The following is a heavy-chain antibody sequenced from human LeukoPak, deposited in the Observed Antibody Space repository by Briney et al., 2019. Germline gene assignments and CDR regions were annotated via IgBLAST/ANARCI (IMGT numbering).Heavy chain of an antibody. D-gene: IGHD6-19*01. CDR1: GFTFSSYA. Sequence: GRSLRLSCAASGFTFSSYAMSWVRQAPGKGLEWVSAISGSGGSTYYADSVKGRFTISRDNSKNTLYLQMNSLRAEDTAVYYCAKDRDSSGWYSSFDYWGQGTLVTVSS. J-gene: IGHJ4*02. CDR2: ISGSGGST. V-gene: IGHV3-23*01. CDR3: AKDRDSSGWYSSFDY.